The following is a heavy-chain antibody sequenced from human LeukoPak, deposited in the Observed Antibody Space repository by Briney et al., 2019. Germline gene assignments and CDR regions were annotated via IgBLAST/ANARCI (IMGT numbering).Heavy chain of an antibody. V-gene: IGHV4-31*03. CDR2: IYYSGST. Sequence: SETLSLTCTVSGGSISSGGYYWSWIRQHPGKGLEWIGYIYYSGSTYYNPSLKSRVTISVDTSKNQFSLKLSSVTAADTAVYYCARDRHYDSSGYTFDYWGQGTLVTVSS. CDR1: GGSISSGGYY. D-gene: IGHD3-22*01. CDR3: ARDRHYDSSGYTFDY. J-gene: IGHJ4*02.